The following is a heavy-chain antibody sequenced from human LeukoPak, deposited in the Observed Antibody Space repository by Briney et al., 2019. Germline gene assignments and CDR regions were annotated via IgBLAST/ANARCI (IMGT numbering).Heavy chain of an antibody. V-gene: IGHV3-21*01. CDR1: GFTFSSYS. D-gene: IGHD3-10*01. CDR2: ISSSSSYI. Sequence: GGSLRLSCAASGFTFSSYSMNWVRQAPGKGLEWVSSISSSSSYIYYADSVKGRFTISRDNAKNSLYLQMNSLRAEDTAVYYCAREQSDGSGSYPRRFDPWGQGTLVTVSS. CDR3: AREQSDGSGSYPRRFDP. J-gene: IGHJ5*02.